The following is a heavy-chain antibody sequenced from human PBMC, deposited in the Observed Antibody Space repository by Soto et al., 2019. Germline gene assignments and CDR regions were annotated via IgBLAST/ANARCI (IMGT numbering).Heavy chain of an antibody. V-gene: IGHV4-34*01. J-gene: IGHJ6*02. CDR1: GGSFSGYY. CDR2: INHSGST. D-gene: IGHD2-2*01. CDR3: ARLGYCSSTSCYAYYYYGMDV. Sequence: SETLSLTCAVYGGSFSGYYWSWIRQPPGKGLEWIGEINHSGSTNHNPSLKSRVTISVDTSKNQFSLKLSSVTAADTAVYYCARLGYCSSTSCYAYYYYGMDVWGQGTTVTVSS.